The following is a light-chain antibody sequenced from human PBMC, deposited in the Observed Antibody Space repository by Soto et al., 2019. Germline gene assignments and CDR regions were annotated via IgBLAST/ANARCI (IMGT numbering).Light chain of an antibody. J-gene: IGKJ1*01. CDR1: QSVSSN. CDR2: GAS. V-gene: IGKV3-15*01. CDR3: QQYNNWT. Sequence: EIVMTQSPATLSVSPGERATLSCRASQSVSSNLAWYQQNPGQAPRLLIYGASTRATGIPARFSGSGSGTEFTLTISSLQSEDFAVYYCQQYNNWTFGQGTKVEIK.